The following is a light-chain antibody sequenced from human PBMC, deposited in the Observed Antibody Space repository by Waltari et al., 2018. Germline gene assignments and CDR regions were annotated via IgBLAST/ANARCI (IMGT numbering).Light chain of an antibody. CDR1: QSVLYTSNNKNT. CDR3: QQFHSTPIT. J-gene: IGKJ5*01. Sequence: DIVMTQSPDSLAVSLGERATINCKSSQSVLYTSNNKNTLAWFQQKPGQPPKLLIYGASARESGVPDRFSGSGSGTDFSLTISSLQAEDVAVYFCQQFHSTPITFGQGTRLEI. V-gene: IGKV4-1*01. CDR2: GAS.